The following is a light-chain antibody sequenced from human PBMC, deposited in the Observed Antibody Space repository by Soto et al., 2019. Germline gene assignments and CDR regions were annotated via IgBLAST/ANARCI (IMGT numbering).Light chain of an antibody. J-gene: IGKJ3*01. Sequence: EIVLTQSPATLSLSPGERATLSCRASQSISSYLAWYQQKPGQAPRLLMYDASNRATGIPARFSGSGSGTDFTLTISSLEPEDFAVYCCHHRRSWPPERTFGPGTKVDVK. CDR3: HHRRSWPPERT. CDR1: QSISSY. CDR2: DAS. V-gene: IGKV3-11*01.